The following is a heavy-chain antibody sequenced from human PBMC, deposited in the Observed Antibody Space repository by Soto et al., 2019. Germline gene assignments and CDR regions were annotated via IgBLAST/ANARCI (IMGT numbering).Heavy chain of an antibody. CDR3: ARARRDYYYYGMDV. CDR2: INPNSGGT. J-gene: IGHJ6*02. Sequence: ASVKVSYKASGYTFTGYYMHWVRQAPGQGLEWMGWINPNSGGTNYAQKFQGWVTMTRDTSISTAYMELSRLRSDDTAVYYCARARRDYYYYGMDVWGQGTTVTVSS. V-gene: IGHV1-2*04. CDR1: GYTFTGYY. D-gene: IGHD1-1*01.